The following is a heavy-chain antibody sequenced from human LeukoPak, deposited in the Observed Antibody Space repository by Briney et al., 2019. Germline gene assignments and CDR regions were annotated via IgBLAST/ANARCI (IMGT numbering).Heavy chain of an antibody. J-gene: IGHJ4*02. CDR2: INHNGYT. Sequence: SETLSLTCAVYGGPFSGYYWNWIRQPPGKGLEWIGEINHNGYTNYNPSLVSRVTISVDTSKRQFCLKVYSLTAANTAVYFCARAGTGDRSAVFDYWGQEILVTVSS. D-gene: IGHD7-27*01. CDR3: ARAGTGDRSAVFDY. V-gene: IGHV4-34*01. CDR1: GGPFSGYY.